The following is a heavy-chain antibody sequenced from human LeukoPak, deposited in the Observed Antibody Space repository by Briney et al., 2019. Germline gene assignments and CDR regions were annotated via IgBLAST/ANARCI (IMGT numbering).Heavy chain of an antibody. CDR3: ATSGLSRFGF. J-gene: IGHJ4*02. Sequence: GGSLRLSCAASGFTFSSYAMNWIRQAPGKGLEWVASVSSSGAYIYYADLMEGRFTISRDNAKNSLILQMNSLRAEDTAVYYCATSGLSRFGFWGQGTLVTVSS. D-gene: IGHD2/OR15-2a*01. V-gene: IGHV3-21*04. CDR1: GFTFSSYA. CDR2: VSSSGAYI.